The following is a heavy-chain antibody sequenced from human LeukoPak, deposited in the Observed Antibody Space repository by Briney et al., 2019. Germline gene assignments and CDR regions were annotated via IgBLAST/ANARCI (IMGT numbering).Heavy chain of an antibody. D-gene: IGHD7-27*01. CDR3: ARRGTGDPGLDL. V-gene: IGHV4-61*05. J-gene: IGHJ1*01. Sequence: SETLSLTCTVSGGSISNSGYYWGWIRQPPGKGLEWIGYIYYSGNTNYNPSLKSRLTISIDTSKNQMSLKLGSVTAADTAVYYCARRGTGDPGLDLWGQGTLVTVSS. CDR2: IYYSGNT. CDR1: GGSISNSGYY.